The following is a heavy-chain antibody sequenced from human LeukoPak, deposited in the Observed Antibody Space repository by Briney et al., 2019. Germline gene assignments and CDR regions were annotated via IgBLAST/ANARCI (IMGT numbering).Heavy chain of an antibody. J-gene: IGHJ6*02. CDR3: ARLVRIVVVPAVIRYYYYGMDV. CDR2: INHSGST. Sequence: SETLSLTCAVYGGSFSGYYWSWIRQPPGKGLEWIGEINHSGSTNYNPSLKSRVTISVDTSKNQFSLKLSSVTAADTAVYYCARLVRIVVVPAVIRYYYYGMDVWGQGTTVTVSS. V-gene: IGHV4-34*01. CDR1: GGSFSGYY. D-gene: IGHD2-2*02.